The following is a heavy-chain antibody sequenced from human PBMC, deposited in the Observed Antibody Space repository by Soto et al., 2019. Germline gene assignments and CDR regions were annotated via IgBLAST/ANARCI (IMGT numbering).Heavy chain of an antibody. CDR2: IYYSGST. V-gene: IGHV4-59*08. CDR3: ARRYGSSFDY. Sequence: PSETLSLTWTVSGGSISSYYWSWIRQPPGKGLEWIGYIYYSGSTNYNPSLKSRVTISVDTSKNQFSLKLSSVTAPDTAVYYCARRYGSSFDYWGQGTLVTFAS. D-gene: IGHD5-18*01. CDR1: GGSISSYY. J-gene: IGHJ4*02.